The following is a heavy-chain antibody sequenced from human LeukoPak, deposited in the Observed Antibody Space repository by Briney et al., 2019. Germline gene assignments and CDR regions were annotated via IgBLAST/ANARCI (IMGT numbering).Heavy chain of an antibody. CDR3: ASFDRFDP. J-gene: IGHJ5*02. V-gene: IGHV3-7*01. Sequence: GGSLRLSCAASGFTFGSFWMTWVRQAPGKGLEWVANINQDGSEKYYVDSVKGRFTISRDNAKNSLYLQMNSLRAEDTAVYYCASFDRFDPWGQGTLVTVSS. CDR1: GFTFGSFW. D-gene: IGHD3-9*01. CDR2: INQDGSEK.